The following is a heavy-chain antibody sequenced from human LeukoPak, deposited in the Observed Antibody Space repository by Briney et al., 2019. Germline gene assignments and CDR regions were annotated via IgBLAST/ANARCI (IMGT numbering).Heavy chain of an antibody. CDR1: GFTFSTYS. J-gene: IGHJ6*03. CDR3: ATGFFYYYYMDV. D-gene: IGHD1-1*01. CDR2: IEKDGSEK. Sequence: GGSLRLSCAASGFTFSTYSMNWVRQAPGKGLEWVANIEKDGSEKYYVDSVKGRFTISRDNAKNSLYLQMNSLRAEDTAVYYCATGFFYYYYMDVWGKGTTVTISS. V-gene: IGHV3-7*01.